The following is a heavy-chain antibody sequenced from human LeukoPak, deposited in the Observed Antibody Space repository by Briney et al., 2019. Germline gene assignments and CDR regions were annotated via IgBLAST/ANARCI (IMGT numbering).Heavy chain of an antibody. V-gene: IGHV5-51*01. J-gene: IGHJ4*02. D-gene: IGHD3-10*01. Sequence: GESLQISCQGSAYIFYTYWIAWVRQMPGKGLEWMGIIYPDDSDTRYSPSFQGQVTISADKSIDTAYLQWRSLKASDTGMYYCVRQSLGEFKYWGQGTLVTVSS. CDR1: AYIFYTYW. CDR2: IYPDDSDT. CDR3: VRQSLGEFKY.